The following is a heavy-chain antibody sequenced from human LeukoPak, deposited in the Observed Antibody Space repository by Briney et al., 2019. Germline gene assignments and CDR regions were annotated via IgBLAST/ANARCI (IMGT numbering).Heavy chain of an antibody. J-gene: IGHJ6*02. CDR1: GGSISSGGYY. D-gene: IGHD5-18*01. Sequence: SQTLSLTCTVSGGSISSGGYYWSWIRQHPGKGLEWIGYIYYSGSTNYNPSLKSRVTISVDTSKNQFSLKLSSVTAADTAVYYCARGRYSYSNYYYGMDVWGQGTTVTVSS. V-gene: IGHV4-31*03. CDR3: ARGRYSYSNYYYGMDV. CDR2: IYYSGST.